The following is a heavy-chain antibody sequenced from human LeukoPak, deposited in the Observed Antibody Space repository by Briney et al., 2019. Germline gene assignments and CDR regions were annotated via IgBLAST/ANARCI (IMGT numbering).Heavy chain of an antibody. V-gene: IGHV4-34*01. CDR2: INHSGST. CDR3: ARRRTPVAARAYFDY. CDR1: GGSFSGYY. Sequence: TSETLSLTCAVYGGSFSGYYWSWIRQPPGKGLEWIGSINHSGSTNYNPSLKSRVTISVDTSKNQFSQKLSSVTAADTAVYYCARRRTPVAARAYFDYWGQGTLVTVSS. J-gene: IGHJ4*02. D-gene: IGHD6-6*01.